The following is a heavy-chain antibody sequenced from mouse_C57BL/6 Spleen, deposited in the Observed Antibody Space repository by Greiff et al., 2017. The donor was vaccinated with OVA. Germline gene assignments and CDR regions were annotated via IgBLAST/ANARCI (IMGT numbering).Heavy chain of an antibody. Sequence: QVQLKQSGPELVKPGASVKISCKASGYAFSSSWMNWVKQRPGKGLEWIGRIYPGDGDTNYNGKFKGKATLTADKSSSTAYMQLSSLTSEDSAVYFCARIGLHYGNDLFDYWGQGTTLTVSS. J-gene: IGHJ2*01. D-gene: IGHD2-2*01. CDR3: ARIGLHYGNDLFDY. V-gene: IGHV1-82*01. CDR1: GYAFSSSW. CDR2: IYPGDGDT.